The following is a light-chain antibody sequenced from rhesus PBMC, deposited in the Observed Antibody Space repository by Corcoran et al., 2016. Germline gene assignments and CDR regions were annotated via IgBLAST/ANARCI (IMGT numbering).Light chain of an antibody. V-gene: IGKV1-32*02. CDR3: QQGNSNPWT. CDR2: YAN. CDR1: QGISSY. Sequence: DIQMSQSPSSLSASVGDRVTITCRASQGISSYLNWYQQKPGKAPKLLIYYANSLASGVPSRFSGSGSGTECTLTISSLQPEDFATYYCQQGNSNPWTFGQGTKVEIK. J-gene: IGKJ1*01.